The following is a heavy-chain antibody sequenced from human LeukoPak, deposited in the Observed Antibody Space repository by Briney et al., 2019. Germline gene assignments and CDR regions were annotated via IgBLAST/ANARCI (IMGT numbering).Heavy chain of an antibody. Sequence: GASVKVSCKASGYTFTSYDINWVRQATGQGLEWMGWTNPNSGNTGYAQKFQGRVTITRNTSISTAYMELSSLRSEDTAVYYCARGLRDSGSSLDAFDIWGQGTMVTVSS. CDR1: GYTFTSYD. D-gene: IGHD1-26*01. V-gene: IGHV1-8*03. CDR2: TNPNSGNT. J-gene: IGHJ3*02. CDR3: ARGLRDSGSSLDAFDI.